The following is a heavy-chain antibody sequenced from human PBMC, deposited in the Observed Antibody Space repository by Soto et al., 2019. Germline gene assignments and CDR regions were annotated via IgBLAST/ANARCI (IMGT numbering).Heavy chain of an antibody. D-gene: IGHD3-22*01. CDR2: IVPIFGIT. V-gene: IGHV1-69*01. CDR1: GGNFRSYA. Sequence: QVQLVQSGAELKKPGSSVKVSCKASGGNFRSYAISWVRQAPGQGLEWMGGIVPIFGITNYAQKFQGRVTITADESTSTAYMELSSLGSDDTAVYYCARPDEGGYSSNHHYYYALDVWGQGTTVTV. CDR3: ARPDEGGYSSNHHYYYALDV. J-gene: IGHJ6*02.